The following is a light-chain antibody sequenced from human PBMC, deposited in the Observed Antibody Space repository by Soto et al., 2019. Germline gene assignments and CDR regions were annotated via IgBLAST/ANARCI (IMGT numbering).Light chain of an antibody. V-gene: IGKV3-20*01. CDR1: QSVSSSY. J-gene: IGKJ4*01. CDR3: QQYDSSPLT. Sequence: EIVLTQSPGTLSLSPGERATLSCRASQSVSSSYLAWYQQKPGQAPRLLIYGASRRATGIPDRFSGSGSGTDFTLTIIRLEPEDFAVYYCQQYDSSPLTFGGGHNVEI. CDR2: GAS.